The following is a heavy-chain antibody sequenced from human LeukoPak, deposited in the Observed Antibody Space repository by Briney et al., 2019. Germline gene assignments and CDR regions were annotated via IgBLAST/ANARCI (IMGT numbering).Heavy chain of an antibody. CDR2: ISGDGGST. V-gene: IGHV3-43*02. J-gene: IGHJ4*02. Sequence: GGSLRLSCAASGFTFNDYAMHWVRQAPGKGLEWVSLISGDGGSTYYADSVKGRFTISRDNSKNSLYLQMNSLRTEDTAFYYCAKDHVNYYGSGPPDYWGQGTLVTVSS. D-gene: IGHD3-10*01. CDR3: AKDHVNYYGSGPPDY. CDR1: GFTFNDYA.